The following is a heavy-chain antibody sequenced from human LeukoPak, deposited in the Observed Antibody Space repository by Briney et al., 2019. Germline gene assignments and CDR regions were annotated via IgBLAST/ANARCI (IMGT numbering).Heavy chain of an antibody. V-gene: IGHV3-23*01. D-gene: IGHD1-26*01. CDR1: GFTFSYYT. Sequence: PGGSLRLSCAASGFTFSYYTMSWVRQAPGKGLEWVSGISGGGGSTFYADAVKGRFTISRDNSKNTLFLQMNSLKTEDAAVYYCTRQPTTEVDYWGQGTLVTVSS. CDR3: TRQPTTEVDY. J-gene: IGHJ4*02. CDR2: ISGGGGST.